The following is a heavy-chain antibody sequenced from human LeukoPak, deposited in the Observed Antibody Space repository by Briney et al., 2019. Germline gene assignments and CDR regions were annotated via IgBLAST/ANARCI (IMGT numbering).Heavy chain of an antibody. Sequence: ASVKVSCKASGYTFTSYGISWVRQAPGQGLEWMGWISAYNGNTNYAQKLQGRVTMTTDTSTSTAYMELRSLRSDDTAVYYCAREEVLLEHIRAEYFQHWGQGTLVTVSS. CDR2: ISAYNGNT. CDR3: AREEVLLEHIRAEYFQH. CDR1: GYTFTSYG. V-gene: IGHV1-18*01. D-gene: IGHD3-3*01. J-gene: IGHJ1*01.